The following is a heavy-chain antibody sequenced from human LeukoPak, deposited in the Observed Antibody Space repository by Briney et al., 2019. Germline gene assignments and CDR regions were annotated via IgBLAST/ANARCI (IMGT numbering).Heavy chain of an antibody. CDR3: ATYTHWVAGDV. CDR1: GFTFRSYA. D-gene: IGHD3-16*01. J-gene: IGHJ6*02. Sequence: GGSLRLSCAVSGFTFRSYAMNWVRQAPGKGLEWVANMNQDGSEKAYVDSVKDRFAISRDNARNSLYLQMSSLRAEDTAVYYCATYTHWVAGDVWGQGTTVTVSS. CDR2: MNQDGSEK. V-gene: IGHV3-7*01.